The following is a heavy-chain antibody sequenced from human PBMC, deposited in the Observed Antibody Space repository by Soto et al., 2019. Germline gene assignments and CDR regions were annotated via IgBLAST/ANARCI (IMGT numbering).Heavy chain of an antibody. CDR2: IYYSGST. J-gene: IGHJ6*02. Sequence: QVQLQESGPGLVKPSQTLSLTCTVSGGSISSGGYYWSWIRQHPGKGLEWIGYIYYSGSTYYNPSLNGPVTISVDTSKNQFSLKLSSVTAADTAVYYCARGGRRSPGMDVWGQGTTVTVSS. V-gene: IGHV4-31*01. CDR1: GGSISSGGYY. CDR3: ARGGRRSPGMDV.